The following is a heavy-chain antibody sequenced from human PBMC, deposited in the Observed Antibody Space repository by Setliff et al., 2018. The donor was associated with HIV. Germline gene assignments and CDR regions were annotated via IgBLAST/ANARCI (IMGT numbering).Heavy chain of an antibody. CDR3: TAALQQQVVRWFDP. CDR2: IKNKIEGETT. CDR1: GFTFDSAC. V-gene: IGHV3-15*01. Sequence: PGGSLRLSCAASGFTFDSACMSWVRQAPGKGLEWVGRIKNKIEGETTDYAAPVKGRFTISRDDAKNTVYLQMNSLKTEDTAVYYCTAALQQQVVRWFDPWGQGTLVTVSS. D-gene: IGHD6-13*01. J-gene: IGHJ5*02.